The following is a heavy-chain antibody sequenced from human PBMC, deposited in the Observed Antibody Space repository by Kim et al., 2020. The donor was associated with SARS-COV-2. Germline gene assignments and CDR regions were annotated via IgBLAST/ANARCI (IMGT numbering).Heavy chain of an antibody. CDR1: GGSVSSGSYY. J-gene: IGHJ4*02. CDR2: IYYSGGT. D-gene: IGHD3-22*01. V-gene: IGHV4-61*01. CDR3: SRETYYYDSSSYYYGNLGFEC. Sequence: SETLSLTCTVSGGSVSSGSYYWSWIRQPPGKGLEWIGHIYYSGGTNYNPSLKSRVSISVDTSKNQFSLKLSSVTAADTAVYYCSRETYYYDSSSYYYGNLGFECWGQGTLVTVSS.